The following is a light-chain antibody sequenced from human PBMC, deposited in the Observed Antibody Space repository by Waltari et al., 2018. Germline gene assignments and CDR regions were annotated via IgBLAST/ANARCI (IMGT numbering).Light chain of an antibody. CDR1: QCISNY. CDR2: GTS. V-gene: IGKV1-27*01. J-gene: IGKJ1*01. Sequence: DIQMTQSPSSLSASVGDRVTITCRASQCISNYLAWYQQKPGKVPTLLIDGTSTLQSGVPSRVSGSGSGTDFTRTISSLQPEDVATYYCQKYNSAPWTFGQGTKVEVK. CDR3: QKYNSAPWT.